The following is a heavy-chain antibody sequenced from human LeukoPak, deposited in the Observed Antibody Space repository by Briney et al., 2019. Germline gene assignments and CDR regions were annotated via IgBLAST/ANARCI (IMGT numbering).Heavy chain of an antibody. CDR3: ATTRGYSYGVPGWFDP. Sequence: GGSLRLLCAASVFTFNSYSMSWVRHAPGKGLEYGSAISVSCCSTYYADSVKRRFTISRDNPKNTLYLPMNTLRAEDTAVYYCATTRGYSYGVPGWFDPWGQGNLVTVSS. CDR1: VFTFNSYS. J-gene: IGHJ5*02. V-gene: IGHV3-23*01. D-gene: IGHD5-18*01. CDR2: ISVSCCST.